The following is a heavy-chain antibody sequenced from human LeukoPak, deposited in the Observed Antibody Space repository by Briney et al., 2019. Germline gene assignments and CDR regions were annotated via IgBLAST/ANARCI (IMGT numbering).Heavy chain of an antibody. Sequence: SETLSLTCAVYGGSFSGYYWSWIRQPPGKGLEWIGEINRSGSTNYNPSLKSRVTISVHTSKNQFSLKLSSVTAADTAVYYCARGNRLLWFGELSWFDPWGQGTLVTVSS. D-gene: IGHD3-10*01. V-gene: IGHV4-34*01. J-gene: IGHJ5*02. CDR2: INRSGST. CDR3: ARGNRLLWFGELSWFDP. CDR1: GGSFSGYY.